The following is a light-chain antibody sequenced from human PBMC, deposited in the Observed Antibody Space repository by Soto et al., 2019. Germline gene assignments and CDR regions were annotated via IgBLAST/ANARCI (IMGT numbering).Light chain of an antibody. CDR3: QQRSNWPPFT. J-gene: IGKJ3*01. Sequence: EIVLTQSPATLSLSPGERATLSCRASQSVSSYLAWYQQKPGQAPRLLIYDPSTQDTGIPARFSGSGSVTDFTLTISSLEPEDFAVYYCQQRSNWPPFTFGPGTKVDIK. CDR1: QSVSSY. V-gene: IGKV3-11*01. CDR2: DPS.